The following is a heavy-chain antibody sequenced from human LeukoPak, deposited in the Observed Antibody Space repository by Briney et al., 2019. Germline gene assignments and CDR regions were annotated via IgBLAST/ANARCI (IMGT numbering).Heavy chain of an antibody. CDR1: GFTFSSYA. J-gene: IGHJ2*01. V-gene: IGHV3-15*01. CDR2: IKSKTDGGTT. Sequence: PGRSLRLSCAASGFTFSSYAMHWVRQAPGKGLEWVGRIKSKTDGGTTDYAAPVKGRFTISRDDSKSTLFLQMNSLKTEDTAVYYCKTDRYTLRITGTTLDFDLWGRGTLVTVSS. CDR3: KTDRYTLRITGTTLDFDL. D-gene: IGHD1-7*01.